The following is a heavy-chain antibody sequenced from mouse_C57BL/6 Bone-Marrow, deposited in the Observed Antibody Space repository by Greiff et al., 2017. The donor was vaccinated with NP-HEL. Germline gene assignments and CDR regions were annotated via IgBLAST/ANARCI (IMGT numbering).Heavy chain of an antibody. CDR1: GYTFTSYW. D-gene: IGHD2-2*01. J-gene: IGHJ3*01. Sequence: VKLQQPGAELVKPGASVKVSCKASGYTFTSYWMHWVKQRPGQGLEWIGRIHPSDSDTNYNQKFKGKATLTVDKSSSTAYMQLGSLTSEDSAVYYCAIYYGYPFAYWGQGTLVTVSA. V-gene: IGHV1-74*01. CDR2: IHPSDSDT. CDR3: AIYYGYPFAY.